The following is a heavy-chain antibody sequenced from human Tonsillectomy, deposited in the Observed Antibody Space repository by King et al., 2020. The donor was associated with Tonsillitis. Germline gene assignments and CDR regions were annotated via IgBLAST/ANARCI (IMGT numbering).Heavy chain of an antibody. Sequence: VQLVESGGGVVQPGGSLRLSCAASGFTVSSKYMTWVRQTPGKGLEWVSVVYSGGSTYYADSVKGRFTISRDNSKNTLSLQMNSLRVEDTAVYYCATGEVPAALHLYYFHYGLDVWGQGTTVTVSS. CDR3: ATGEVPAALHLYYFHYGLDV. CDR2: VYSGGST. D-gene: IGHD2-2*01. CDR1: GFTVSSKY. J-gene: IGHJ6*02. V-gene: IGHV3-66*01.